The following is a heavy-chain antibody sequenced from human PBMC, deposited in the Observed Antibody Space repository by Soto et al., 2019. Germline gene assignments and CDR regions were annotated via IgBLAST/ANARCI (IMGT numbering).Heavy chain of an antibody. CDR2: IYYRGNT. D-gene: IGHD6-13*01. Sequence: PSETLSLTCTVSGGSISNYYWSWIRQPPGNGLEWIGYIYYRGNTTSSPSLKSRVTISEDTPKNQFSLTLSSGPAADTAVYSCASMLRAAGGDYCCYYMDVWGTGATVTVSS. CDR3: ASMLRAAGGDYCCYYMDV. J-gene: IGHJ6*03. CDR1: GGSISNYY. V-gene: IGHV4-59*01.